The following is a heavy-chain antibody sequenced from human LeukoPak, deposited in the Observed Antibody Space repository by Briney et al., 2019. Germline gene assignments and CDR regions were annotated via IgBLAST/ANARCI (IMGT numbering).Heavy chain of an antibody. Sequence: PGGSLRLSCAASGFTFSSYAMSWVRQAPGKGLEWVSAISGSGGSTYYADSVKGRFTISRDNSKNTLYLQMNSLRAEDTAVYYCARDSPRGYSYGYYPDFDYWGQGTLVTVSS. V-gene: IGHV3-23*01. CDR2: ISGSGGST. CDR3: ARDSPRGYSYGYYPDFDY. CDR1: GFTFSSYA. D-gene: IGHD5-18*01. J-gene: IGHJ4*02.